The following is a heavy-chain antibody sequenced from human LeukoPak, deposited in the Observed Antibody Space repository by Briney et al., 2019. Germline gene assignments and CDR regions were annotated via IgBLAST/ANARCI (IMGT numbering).Heavy chain of an antibody. D-gene: IGHD4-17*01. V-gene: IGHV1-69*01. CDR1: GGTFSSYA. Sequence: GASVKVSCKASGGTFSSYAISWVRQAPRQGLECMGGIIPIFGTANYAQKFQGRVTITADESTSTAYMELSSLRSEDTAVYYCARARGVTTTHFDYWGQGTLVTVSS. CDR3: ARARGVTTTHFDY. CDR2: IIPIFGTA. J-gene: IGHJ4*02.